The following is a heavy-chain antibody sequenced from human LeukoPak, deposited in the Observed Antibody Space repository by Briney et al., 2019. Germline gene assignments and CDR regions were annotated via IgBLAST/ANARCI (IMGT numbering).Heavy chain of an antibody. D-gene: IGHD3-22*01. CDR3: ARAAYDSSGYLFDY. CDR2: IHNSGST. CDR1: GGSISSYH. V-gene: IGHV4-59*01. J-gene: IGHJ4*02. Sequence: PSETLSLTCTVSGGSISSYHWSWIRQPPAKGLEWIGYIHNSGSTNYNPSLKSRVTISVDTSKNQFSLKLSSVTAADTAVYYCARAAYDSSGYLFDYWGQGTLVTVSS.